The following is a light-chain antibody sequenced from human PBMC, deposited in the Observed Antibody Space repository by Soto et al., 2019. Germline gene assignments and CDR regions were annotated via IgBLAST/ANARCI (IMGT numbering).Light chain of an antibody. J-gene: IGLJ2*01. Sequence: QSVLTQPPSASGTPGQRVTISCSGSSSNIGSNTVNWYQQLPGTAPRLLIYSHNQRPSGVPDRFSGSKSGTSASLAISGLQSEDEADYYCAAWDDNLSGLIFGGGTQLTVL. V-gene: IGLV1-44*01. CDR3: AAWDDNLSGLI. CDR2: SHN. CDR1: SSNIGSNT.